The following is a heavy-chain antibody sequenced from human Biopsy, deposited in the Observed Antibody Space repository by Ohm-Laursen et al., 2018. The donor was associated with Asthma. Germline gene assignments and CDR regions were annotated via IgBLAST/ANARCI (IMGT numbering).Heavy chain of an antibody. Sequence: GASVKVSCKPSGYTFNSAGITWVRQAPGQGLEWMGWISVYNGNTKVAQKLQDRVTMITDTSPSTAYMELRSLRSDDTAVYFCARAVDYSHYYGIDVWGQGTTVTVS. V-gene: IGHV1-18*01. D-gene: IGHD3-10*01. J-gene: IGHJ6*02. CDR3: ARAVDYSHYYGIDV. CDR2: ISVYNGNT. CDR1: GYTFNSAG.